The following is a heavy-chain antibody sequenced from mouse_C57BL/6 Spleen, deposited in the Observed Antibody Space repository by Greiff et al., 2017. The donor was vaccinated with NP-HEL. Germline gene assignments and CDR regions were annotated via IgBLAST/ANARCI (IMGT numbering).Heavy chain of an antibody. Sequence: EVQVVESGGDLVKPGGSLKLSCAASGFTFSSYGMSWVRQTPDKRLEWVATISSGGSYTYYPDSVKGRFTISRDTAKNTLYLQMSSLKSEDTAMYYCARDRWDSNPAWFAYWGQGTLGTVSA. J-gene: IGHJ3*01. V-gene: IGHV5-6*01. CDR3: ARDRWDSNPAWFAY. CDR1: GFTFSSYG. D-gene: IGHD2-5*01. CDR2: ISSGGSYT.